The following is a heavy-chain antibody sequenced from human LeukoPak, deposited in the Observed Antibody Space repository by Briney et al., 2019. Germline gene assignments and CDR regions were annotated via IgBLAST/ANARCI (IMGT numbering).Heavy chain of an antibody. D-gene: IGHD3-22*01. V-gene: IGHV4-38-2*02. Sequence: SETLSLTCAVSGYSISSGYYWGWIRQPPGKGLEWIGSMYHSGSTYYNPSPKSRVTISVDTSKNQFSLMLRSVTAADTAVYYCARDTNYDSSGDAIFDYWGQGTLVTVSS. J-gene: IGHJ4*02. CDR3: ARDTNYDSSGDAIFDY. CDR2: MYHSGST. CDR1: GYSISSGYY.